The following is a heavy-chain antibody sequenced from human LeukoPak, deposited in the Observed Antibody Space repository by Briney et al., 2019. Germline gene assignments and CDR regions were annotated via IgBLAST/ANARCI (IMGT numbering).Heavy chain of an antibody. V-gene: IGHV1-8*01. CDR3: ARAGDGYNLIPQLDDAFDI. CDR2: MNPNSGAT. D-gene: IGHD5-24*01. Sequence: RASVEVSCKASGYTFTSYDINWLRQATGQGPEWMGWMNPNSGATGYAQKFQGRVTMTRSTSINTAYMELSSLRSEDTAVYYCARAGDGYNLIPQLDDAFDIWGQGTMVTVSS. CDR1: GYTFTSYD. J-gene: IGHJ3*02.